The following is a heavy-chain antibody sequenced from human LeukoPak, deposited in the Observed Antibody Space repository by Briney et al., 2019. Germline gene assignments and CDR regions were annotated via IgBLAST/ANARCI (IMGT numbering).Heavy chain of an antibody. CDR3: ARENYDSSGYSRFDP. V-gene: IGHV4-30-2*01. J-gene: IGHJ5*02. D-gene: IGHD3-22*01. CDR1: GGSISSGGYS. Sequence: PSETLSLTCAVSGGSISSGGYSWSWIRQPPGKGLEWIGYIYHSGSTYYNPSLKSRVTISVDRSKNQFSLKLSSVTPADTAVYYCARENYDSSGYSRFDPWGQGTLVTVSS. CDR2: IYHSGST.